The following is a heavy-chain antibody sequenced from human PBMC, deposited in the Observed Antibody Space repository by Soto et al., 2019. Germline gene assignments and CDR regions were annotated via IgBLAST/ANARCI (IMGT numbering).Heavy chain of an antibody. J-gene: IGHJ6*02. CDR1: EFSISPYW. CDR3: GRDEVRNGVGV. CDR2: IKGDGSEK. Sequence: EVQLVESGGDLVQPGGSLRLSCVASEFSISPYWMSWVRQAPGKGLEWVANIKGDGSEKRYVDSVKGRLTISRDNAKNSVYLQMNSLRVEDTALYYCGRDEVRNGVGVWGQGTTVTVSS. V-gene: IGHV3-7*01.